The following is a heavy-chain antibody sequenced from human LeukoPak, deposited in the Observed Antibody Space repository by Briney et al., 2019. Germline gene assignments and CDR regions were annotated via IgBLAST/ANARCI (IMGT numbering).Heavy chain of an antibody. CDR2: INPSGGTT. CDR1: GYTFINYY. D-gene: IGHD5-18*01. V-gene: IGHV1-46*01. CDR3: ARENGPRQLPPWGSAFDC. J-gene: IGHJ4*02. Sequence: ASVKVSCKASGYTFINYYMHWVRQAPGQGLEWMGIINPSGGTTSYAQNFQGRVTMTRDPSTSTAYMELSSLRSEDTAVNYCARENGPRQLPPWGSAFDCRGQGTLVT.